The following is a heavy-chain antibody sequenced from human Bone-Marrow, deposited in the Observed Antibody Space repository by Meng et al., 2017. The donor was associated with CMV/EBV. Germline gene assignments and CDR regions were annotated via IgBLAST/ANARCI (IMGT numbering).Heavy chain of an antibody. CDR3: ARWIQLWPLDY. CDR1: GGTFSSYA. J-gene: IGHJ4*02. V-gene: IGHV1-69*05. Sequence: SVKVSCKASGGTFSSYAISWVRQAPGQGLEWMGGIIPIFGTANYAQKFQGRVTITTDESTSTAYMELSRLRSDDTAVYYCARWIQLWPLDYWGQGTLVTIYS. D-gene: IGHD5-18*01. CDR2: IIPIFGTA.